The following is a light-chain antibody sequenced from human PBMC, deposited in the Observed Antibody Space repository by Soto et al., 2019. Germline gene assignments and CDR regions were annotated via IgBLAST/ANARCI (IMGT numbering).Light chain of an antibody. CDR2: AAS. Sequence: AIRMTQSPSSFSASTGDRVTITCRASQGISSYLAWYQQKPGKAPKLLIYAASTLQSGVPSRFSGSGSGTDCTLTISCLQSEDFATYYCQQYYSYAPTFGQGTKVELK. V-gene: IGKV1-8*01. CDR1: QGISSY. J-gene: IGKJ1*01. CDR3: QQYYSYAPT.